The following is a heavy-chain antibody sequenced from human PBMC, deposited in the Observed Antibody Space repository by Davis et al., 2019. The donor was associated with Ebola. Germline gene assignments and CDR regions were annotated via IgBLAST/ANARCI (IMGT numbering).Heavy chain of an antibody. Sequence: GSLRLSCTVSGGSISSSSYYWGWIRQPPGKGLEWIGSIYYSGSTYYNPSLKSRVTISVDTSKNQFSLKLSSVTAADTAVYYCARMKVLLWFGTLDYWGQGTLVTVSS. J-gene: IGHJ4*02. V-gene: IGHV4-39*01. CDR3: ARMKVLLWFGTLDY. D-gene: IGHD3-10*01. CDR1: GGSISSSSYY. CDR2: IYYSGST.